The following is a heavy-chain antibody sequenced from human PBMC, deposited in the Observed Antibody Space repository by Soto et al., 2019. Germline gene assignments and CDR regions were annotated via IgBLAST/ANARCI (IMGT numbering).Heavy chain of an antibody. CDR1: GGSFSDYY. Sequence: SETLSLTCAVYGGSFSDYYWSWIRQPPGKGLEWIGEINHSGSTNYNPSLKSRVTISIDTSKNQFSLKLSSVTAADTAVYYCARAGCSITEPPQNWGQGTLVTVSS. CDR3: ARAGCSITEPPQN. J-gene: IGHJ4*02. D-gene: IGHD6-13*01. CDR2: INHSGST. V-gene: IGHV4-34*01.